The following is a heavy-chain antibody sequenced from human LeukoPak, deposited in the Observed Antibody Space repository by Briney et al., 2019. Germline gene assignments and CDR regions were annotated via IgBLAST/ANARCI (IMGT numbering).Heavy chain of an antibody. D-gene: IGHD3-9*01. V-gene: IGHV4-34*01. CDR2: IYHSGST. Sequence: PSETLSLTCAVYGGSFSGYYWSWIRQPPGKGLEWIGYIYHSGSTYYNPSLKSRVTISVDRSKNQFSLKLSSVTAADTAVYYCARGRYYDILTGLAHDAFDIWGQGTMVTVSS. CDR3: ARGRYYDILTGLAHDAFDI. J-gene: IGHJ3*02. CDR1: GGSFSGYY.